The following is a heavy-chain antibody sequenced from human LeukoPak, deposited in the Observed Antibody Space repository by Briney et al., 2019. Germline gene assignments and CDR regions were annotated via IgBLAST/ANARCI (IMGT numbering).Heavy chain of an antibody. D-gene: IGHD6-19*01. J-gene: IGHJ6*03. CDR2: INHSGST. CDR3: AMVAGATYYYYMDV. CDR1: GGSISGYH. V-gene: IGHV4-34*01. Sequence: SETLSLTCTVSGGSISGYHWSWIRQPPGKGLEWIGEINHSGSTNYNPSLKSRVTISVDTSKNQFSLKLSSVTAADTAVYYCAMVAGATYYYYMDVWGKGTTVTISS.